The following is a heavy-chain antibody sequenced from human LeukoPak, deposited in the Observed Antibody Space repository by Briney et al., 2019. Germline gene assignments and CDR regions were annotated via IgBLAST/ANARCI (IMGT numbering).Heavy chain of an antibody. CDR1: GGTFSSYA. CDR3: ARDSRTYSSSWYYLGY. D-gene: IGHD6-13*01. Sequence: SVTVSCKASGGTFSSYAISWVRQAPGQGLEWMGGIIPIFGTANYAQKFQGRVTITADESTSTAYMELSSLRSEDTAVYYCARDSRTYSSSWYYLGYWGQGTLVTVSS. CDR2: IIPIFGTA. V-gene: IGHV1-69*13. J-gene: IGHJ4*02.